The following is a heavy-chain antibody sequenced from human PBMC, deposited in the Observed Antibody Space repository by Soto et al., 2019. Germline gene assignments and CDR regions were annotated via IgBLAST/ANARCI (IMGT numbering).Heavy chain of an antibody. Sequence: SGGSLRLSCAASGFTLSNYDMQWVRQAAGRGLEWLSAIGTTGEAYYPGSVKGRFTISRDNAKYSVYLQVNSLRAGDTAVYYCARGNCGWYSEFDYWGQGVLVTV. CDR3: ARGNCGWYSEFDY. V-gene: IGHV3-13*01. CDR2: IGTTGEA. J-gene: IGHJ4*02. CDR1: GFTLSNYD. D-gene: IGHD6-19*01.